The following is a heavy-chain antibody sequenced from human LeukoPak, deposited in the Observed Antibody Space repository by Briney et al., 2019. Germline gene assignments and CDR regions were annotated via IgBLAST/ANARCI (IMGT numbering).Heavy chain of an antibody. Sequence: GRSLRLSCAASGFTFSSYAMSWVRQAPGKGLEWVSAISGSGGSTYYADSVKGRFTISRDNSKNTLYLQMNSLRAEDTAVYYCAKDLPPFLVVVPAAIDYWGQGTLVTVSS. CDR2: ISGSGGST. J-gene: IGHJ4*02. D-gene: IGHD2-2*01. V-gene: IGHV3-23*01. CDR1: GFTFSSYA. CDR3: AKDLPPFLVVVPAAIDY.